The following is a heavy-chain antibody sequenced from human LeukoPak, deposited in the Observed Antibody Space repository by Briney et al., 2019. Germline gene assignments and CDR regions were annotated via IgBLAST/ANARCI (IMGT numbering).Heavy chain of an antibody. Sequence: SSVRVSCKPAGGIFSSYAISWVRQAPGHGLEWMGGIIPIFGTANYAQKFQGRVANTTDESTSTAYMYLSSLRSEDTAVYYCARTYYYGSGSYYHDWYFDLWGRGTLVTVSS. CDR2: IIPIFGTA. J-gene: IGHJ2*01. D-gene: IGHD3-10*01. V-gene: IGHV1-69*05. CDR3: ARTYYYGSGSYYHDWYFDL. CDR1: GGIFSSYA.